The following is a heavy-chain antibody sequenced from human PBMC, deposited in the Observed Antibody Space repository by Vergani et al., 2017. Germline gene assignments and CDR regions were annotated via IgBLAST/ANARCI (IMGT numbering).Heavy chain of an antibody. J-gene: IGHJ4*02. CDR3: AVEIYDYGGSRDFDY. CDR1: GLTFSDYY. CDR2: IRSKTYGATT. D-gene: IGHD4-23*01. V-gene: IGHV3-49*04. Sequence: VQLVESGGGVVQPGGSLRLSCAASGLTFSDYYMSWVRQAPGKGLEWIGFIRSKTYGATTEYAASVRGRFTISRDDSKGIAYLQMSSLKKEDTAVYRCAVEIYDYGGSRDFDYWGQGTLVVVSS.